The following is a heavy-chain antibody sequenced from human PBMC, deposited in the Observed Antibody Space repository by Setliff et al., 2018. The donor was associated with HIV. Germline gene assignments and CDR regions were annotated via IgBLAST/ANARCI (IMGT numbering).Heavy chain of an antibody. Sequence: SETMSLTCAVYGGSFSGYYWTWIRQPQGRGLEWIGEIIHSGGTNYNRSLKSRVTISVDTSTNQFSLNLSPVTAADTAVYYCARGGLGVVGAIDYWSQGTLVTVSS. D-gene: IGHD2-15*01. CDR1: GGSFSGYY. CDR3: ARGGLGVVGAIDY. V-gene: IGHV4-34*01. J-gene: IGHJ4*02. CDR2: IIHSGGT.